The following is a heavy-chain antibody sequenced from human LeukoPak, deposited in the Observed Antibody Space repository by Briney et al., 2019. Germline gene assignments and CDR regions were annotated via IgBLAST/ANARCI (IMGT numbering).Heavy chain of an antibody. V-gene: IGHV4-59*01. D-gene: IGHD2/OR15-2a*01. Sequence: SETLSLTCTVSGGSISSYYWSWIRQPPGKGLEWIGYIYYSGSTNYNPSLKSRVTMSVDTSKNQFSLKLSSVTAADTAVYYCARASMGRYGMDVWGQGTTVTVSS. CDR1: GGSISSYY. CDR2: IYYSGST. J-gene: IGHJ6*02. CDR3: ARASMGRYGMDV.